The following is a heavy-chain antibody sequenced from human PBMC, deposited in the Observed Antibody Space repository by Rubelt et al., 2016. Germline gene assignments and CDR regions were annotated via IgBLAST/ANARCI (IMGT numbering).Heavy chain of an antibody. CDR1: GYSINSGYF. V-gene: IGHV4-38-2*02. CDR3: ARVNSQRDARWFDP. Sequence: QVLLQESGPGLVKPSETLSLTCTVSGYSINSGYFWGWIRQSPGKGLEWIAAIYSSGTTYYGPSLRSRVTISVDTSKNQFSLERGSVTAADTAVYYCARVNSQRDARWFDPWGQGTLVTVSS. J-gene: IGHJ5*02. D-gene: IGHD2-21*01. CDR2: IYSSGTT.